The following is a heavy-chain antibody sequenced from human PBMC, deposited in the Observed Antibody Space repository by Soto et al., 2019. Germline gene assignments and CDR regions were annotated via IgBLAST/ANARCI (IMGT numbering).Heavy chain of an antibody. CDR1: GYTFTSYG. J-gene: IGHJ5*02. CDR3: ARARYDFWKWLLVRDDNWFDP. CDR2: ISAYNGNT. V-gene: IGHV1-18*01. D-gene: IGHD3-3*01. Sequence: ASVKVSCKASGYTFTSYGISWVRQAPGQGLEWMGWISAYNGNTNYAQKLQGRVTMTTDTSTSTAYMELRSLRSDDTAVYYCARARYDFWKWLLVRDDNWFDPWGQGTLVTVSS.